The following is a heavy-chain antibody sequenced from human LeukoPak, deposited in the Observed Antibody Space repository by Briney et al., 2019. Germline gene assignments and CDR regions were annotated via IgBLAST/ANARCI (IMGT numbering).Heavy chain of an antibody. CDR1: GGSISSSNW. Sequence: SGTLSLTCAVSGGSISSSNWWSWVRQPPGKGLEWIGEIYHSGSTNYNPSLKSRVTISVDKSKNQFSLKLSSVTAADTAVYYFAKDPQWELPSPFDHWGQGTLVTVSS. J-gene: IGHJ4*02. CDR2: IYHSGST. CDR3: AKDPQWELPSPFDH. D-gene: IGHD1-26*01. V-gene: IGHV4-4*02.